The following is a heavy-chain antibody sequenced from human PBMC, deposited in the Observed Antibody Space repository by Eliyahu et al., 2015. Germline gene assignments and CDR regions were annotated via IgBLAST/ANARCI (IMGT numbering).Heavy chain of an antibody. CDR2: IDWDDDK. CDR1: XFSLSPSGMC. CDR3: ARHYAPAALIDY. J-gene: IGHJ4*02. D-gene: IGHD2-2*01. Sequence: QVTLRESGPALVKPIQTLTLTCXXSXFSLSPSGMCVSWIRQPPGKALEWLARIDWDDDKYYSTSLKTRLTISKDTSKNQVVLTMTNMDPVDTATYYCARHYAPAALIDYWGQGTLVTVSS. V-gene: IGHV2-70*15.